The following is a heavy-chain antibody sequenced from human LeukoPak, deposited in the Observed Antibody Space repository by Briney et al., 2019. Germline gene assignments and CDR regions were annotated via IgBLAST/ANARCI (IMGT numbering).Heavy chain of an antibody. CDR1: GFSVSTNY. Sequence: GGTLRLSCATSGFSVSTNYVTWVRQPPGKGLEWVSVIYNDGSPYYADSVKGRFTISRDNSKDTVYLQMSSLRVEDTAVYYCMDPLAGWGQGTPVTVSS. V-gene: IGHV3-53*05. CDR3: MDPLAG. D-gene: IGHD2-2*03. CDR2: IYNDGSP. J-gene: IGHJ4*02.